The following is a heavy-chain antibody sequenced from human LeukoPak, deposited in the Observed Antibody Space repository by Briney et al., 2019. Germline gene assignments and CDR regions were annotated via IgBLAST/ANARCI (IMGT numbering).Heavy chain of an antibody. V-gene: IGHV1-18*04. D-gene: IGHD6-6*01. CDR1: GYTFSDYY. CDR3: AREIADMMYSSSSFDY. J-gene: IGHJ4*02. CDR2: ISAYNGNT. Sequence: GASVKVSCKASGYTFSDYYIHWVRQAPGQGLEWMGWISAYNGNTNYAQKLQGRVTMTTDTSTSTAYMELRSLRSDDTAVYYCAREIADMMYSSSSFDYWGQGTLVTVSS.